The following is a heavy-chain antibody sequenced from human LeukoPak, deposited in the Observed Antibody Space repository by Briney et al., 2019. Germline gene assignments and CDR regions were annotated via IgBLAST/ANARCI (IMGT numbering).Heavy chain of an antibody. Sequence: PGGSLRLSCAASGFTFSSYAMSWVRQAPGKGLEWVSAISGSGGSTFYADSVKGRFTISRDNSKNTLYLQMNSLRAEDTAVYYCAKEPYYYYDSSASLSAFDIWGQGTMVTVSS. CDR2: ISGSGGST. CDR1: GFTFSSYA. V-gene: IGHV3-23*01. J-gene: IGHJ3*02. D-gene: IGHD3-22*01. CDR3: AKEPYYYYDSSASLSAFDI.